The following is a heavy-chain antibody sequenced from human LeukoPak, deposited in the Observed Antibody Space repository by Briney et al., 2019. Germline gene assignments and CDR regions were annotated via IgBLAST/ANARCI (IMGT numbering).Heavy chain of an antibody. J-gene: IGHJ1*01. CDR1: GGSIYNNY. Sequence: SETLSLTCTVSGGSIYNNYWSWIRQPPGRGLEWIGYIYYSGSTNYNPFLKSRVTISVDTSKKQFSLKLSSVTAADTAVYYCARGGWYPESFQHWGQGALVTVSS. V-gene: IGHV4-59*01. CDR2: IYYSGST. CDR3: ARGGWYPESFQH. D-gene: IGHD6-19*01.